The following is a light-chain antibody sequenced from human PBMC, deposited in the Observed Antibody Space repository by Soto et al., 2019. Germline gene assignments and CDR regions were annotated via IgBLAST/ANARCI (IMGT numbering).Light chain of an antibody. CDR2: EIS. V-gene: IGLV2-14*01. CDR3: SSYTSSSTLV. J-gene: IGLJ1*01. Sequence: QSALTQPASVSGSPRQSITISCAGTSSDVGGYNYVSWYQHHPGKAPKLMIYEISNRPSGVSNRFSGSKSANTASLTISGLQAEDEADYYCSSYTSSSTLVFGTGTQLTVL. CDR1: SSDVGGYNY.